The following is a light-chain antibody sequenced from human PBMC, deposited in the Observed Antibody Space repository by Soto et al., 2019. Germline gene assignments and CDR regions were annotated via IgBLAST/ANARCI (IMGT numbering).Light chain of an antibody. J-gene: IGKJ2*01. Sequence: DIQLTQSPSSLSASVGARVTITCQASQVISIHLNWFHQKPGKAPKLLISAASTLRAGVPSRFSGGGSGTDFTVTITILQPEDVGTYYCQHYDVAPFTFGQGTKLEI. CDR1: QVISIH. V-gene: IGKV1-33*01. CDR3: QHYDVAPFT. CDR2: AAS.